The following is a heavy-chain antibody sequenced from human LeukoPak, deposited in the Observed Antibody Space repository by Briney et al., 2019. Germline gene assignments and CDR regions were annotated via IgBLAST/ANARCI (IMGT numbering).Heavy chain of an antibody. CDR1: GFNFSNYS. V-gene: IGHV3-48*01. J-gene: IGHJ3*02. D-gene: IGHD2-2*01. Sequence: PGGSLRLSCAASGFNFSNYSMNWVRQAPGKGPEWLSYISSSSSIICYADSMKGRVTISRDNAKNSLYLQMNSLRAEDTAVYYCARDASQVVPAAIDIWGQGTMVTVSS. CDR3: ARDASQVVPAAIDI. CDR2: ISSSSSII.